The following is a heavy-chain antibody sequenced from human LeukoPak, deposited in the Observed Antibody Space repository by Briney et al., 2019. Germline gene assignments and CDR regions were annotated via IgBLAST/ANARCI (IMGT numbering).Heavy chain of an antibody. CDR2: FHHSGNT. CDR3: ARSIAARHYYYGMDV. J-gene: IGHJ6*02. CDR1: GGSFSGYY. D-gene: IGHD6-6*01. V-gene: IGHV4-34*01. Sequence: PSETLSLSCAVYGGSFSGYYWGWIRQPPGRGLEWIGEFHHSGNTNYNPSLKSRVTLSVNTSKNQFSLQLSSVTAADTAVYYCARSIAARHYYYGMDVWGQGTTVTVSS.